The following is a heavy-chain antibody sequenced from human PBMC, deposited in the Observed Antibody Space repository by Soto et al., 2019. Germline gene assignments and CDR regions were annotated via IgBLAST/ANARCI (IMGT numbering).Heavy chain of an antibody. CDR2: ISAYNGNT. J-gene: IGHJ5*02. V-gene: IGHV1-18*01. D-gene: IGHD2-21*02. CDR3: ARDLVVTATPNWFDP. CDR1: GYTLTSYG. Sequence: GASVKVSCKASGYTLTSYGISWLRQAPGQGLEWMGWISAYNGNTNYAQKLQGRVTMTTDTSTSTAYMELRSLRSDDTAVYYCARDLVVTATPNWFDPWGQGTLVTVSS.